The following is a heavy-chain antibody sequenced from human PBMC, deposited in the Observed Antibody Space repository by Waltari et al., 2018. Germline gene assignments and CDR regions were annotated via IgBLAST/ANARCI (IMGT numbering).Heavy chain of an antibody. CDR2: ADHRGST. CDR1: GDSISGGHY. CDR3: ARDYGDQGWVDY. V-gene: IGHV4-38-2*02. Sequence: QVQLQESGPGLVRPSETLSLTCDVSGDSISGGHYWGWIRQPPGKGLEWIGSADHRGSTYYNPSLQSRVVISVDTSQNQVSLKLNSVTAADTAVYYCARDYGDQGWVDYWGQGTLVTVSS. J-gene: IGHJ4*02. D-gene: IGHD4-17*01.